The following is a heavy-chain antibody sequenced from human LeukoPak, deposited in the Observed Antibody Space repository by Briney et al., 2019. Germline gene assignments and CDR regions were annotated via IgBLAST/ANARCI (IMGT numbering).Heavy chain of an antibody. Sequence: GASVKVSCKASGYTFTSYDINWVRQATGQGLEWMGWMNPNSGNTGYAQKFQGRVTMTRNTSISTAYMELSSLRSEDTAVYYCATSSPEGTGAFDIWGQGTMVTVSS. CDR2: MNPNSGNT. D-gene: IGHD3/OR15-3a*01. J-gene: IGHJ3*02. CDR3: ATSSPEGTGAFDI. CDR1: GYTFTSYD. V-gene: IGHV1-8*01.